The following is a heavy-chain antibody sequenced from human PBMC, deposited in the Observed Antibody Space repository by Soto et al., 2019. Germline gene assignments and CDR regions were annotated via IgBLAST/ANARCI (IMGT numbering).Heavy chain of an antibody. CDR3: AMFATYYYDSSGYSYFDY. V-gene: IGHV3-23*01. J-gene: IGHJ4*02. CDR2: ISGSGGST. Sequence: GSLRLSCAASGFTFSSYAMSWVRQAPGKGLEWVSAISGSGGSTYYADSVKGRFTISRDNSKNTLYLQMNSLRAEDTAVYYCAMFATYYYDSSGYSYFDYWGQGTLVTVSS. D-gene: IGHD3-22*01. CDR1: GFTFSSYA.